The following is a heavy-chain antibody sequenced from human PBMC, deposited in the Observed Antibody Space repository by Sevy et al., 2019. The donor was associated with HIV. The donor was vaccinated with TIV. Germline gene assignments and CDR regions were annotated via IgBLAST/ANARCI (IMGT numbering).Heavy chain of an antibody. V-gene: IGHV4-34*01. CDR3: ARSPPVVVVPGAPSWFDP. J-gene: IGHJ5*02. Sequence: SETLSLTCAVHYGAFSGYYWNWIRQVPGKGLEWIGEINEGGITYYNPSLKSRVTISVDTSKKQFSLKLNYVTAVDSAVYCCARSPPVVVVPGAPSWFDPWGQGTLVTVSS. CDR2: INEGGIT. D-gene: IGHD2-2*01. CDR1: YGAFSGYY.